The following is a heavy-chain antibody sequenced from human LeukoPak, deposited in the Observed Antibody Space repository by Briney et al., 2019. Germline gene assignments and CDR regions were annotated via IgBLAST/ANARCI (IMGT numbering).Heavy chain of an antibody. J-gene: IGHJ5*02. CDR1: GYIFTGYF. CDR3: ARGSSERDWFDL. V-gene: IGHV1-2*02. D-gene: IGHD1-1*01. CDR2: INPNSGGA. Sequence: ASVKVSCKASGYIFTGYFMNWVRQAPGQGLEWMGWINPNSGGANYAQKFQGRVTMTRDTSTSTAYMELSRLTSDDTAVYYCARGSSERDWFDLWGQGTLVTVSS.